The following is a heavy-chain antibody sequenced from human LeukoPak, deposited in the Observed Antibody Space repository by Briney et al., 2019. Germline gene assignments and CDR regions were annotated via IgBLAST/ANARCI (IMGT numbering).Heavy chain of an antibody. Sequence: GRSLRLSCAASGFIFSHYGMHWVRQAPGKGLEWVAVIWHDGSSKYYADSVKGRFTISRDNSENTVYLQMNSLRAEDTAVYYCAKDAQRGFDYSNSLEYWGQGDLATVSS. D-gene: IGHD4-11*01. CDR2: IWHDGSSK. CDR1: GFIFSHYG. V-gene: IGHV3-33*06. CDR3: AKDAQRGFDYSNSLEY. J-gene: IGHJ4*02.